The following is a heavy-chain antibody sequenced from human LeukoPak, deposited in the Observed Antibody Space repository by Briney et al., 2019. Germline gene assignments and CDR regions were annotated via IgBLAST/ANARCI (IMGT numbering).Heavy chain of an antibody. CDR1: GFTFSTYA. J-gene: IGHJ1*01. D-gene: IGHD6-13*01. V-gene: IGHV3-23*01. CDR3: AKDLGGSSWPTFQH. Sequence: GGSLRLSCAASGFTFSTYAMSWVRQAPGKGLEWVSLIRSSGGSTYYADSVKGRFTISRDISKNMLYLQMNSLRGEDTAVYYCAKDLGGSSWPTFQHWGQGTLVTVS. CDR2: IRSSGGST.